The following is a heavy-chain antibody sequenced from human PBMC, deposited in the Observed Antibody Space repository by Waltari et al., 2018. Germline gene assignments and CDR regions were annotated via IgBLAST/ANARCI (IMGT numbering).Heavy chain of an antibody. CDR2: ISYNERNI. J-gene: IGHJ6*02. D-gene: IGHD3-22*01. Sequence: QVQLVESGGGVVQPGRSMSLSCTASELTLSSYAMHWVRQAPGKGLEWVAVISYNERNIYYVDSVKGRFTISRDNSKKMLYLQMNSLITEDTAVYYCARDYCDRTNCHGMDVWGQGTTVTVSS. CDR1: ELTLSSYA. CDR3: ARDYCDRTNCHGMDV. V-gene: IGHV3-30*04.